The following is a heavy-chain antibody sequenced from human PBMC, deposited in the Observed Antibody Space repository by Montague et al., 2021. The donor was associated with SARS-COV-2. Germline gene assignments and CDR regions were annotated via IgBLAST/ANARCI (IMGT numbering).Heavy chain of an antibody. J-gene: IGHJ5*02. CDR3: ARDGEVVGNWFDP. CDR2: IYYSGST. V-gene: IGHV4-39*07. Sequence: SETLSLTCTVSGGSISSSSYYWGWIRQPPGKGLEWIGCIYYSGSTYYYPSLTSRVTISVDTSKNQFSLQLSSVTAADTAVYYCARDGEVVGNWFDPRGQGTLVTASS. CDR1: GGSISSSSYY. D-gene: IGHD2-2*01.